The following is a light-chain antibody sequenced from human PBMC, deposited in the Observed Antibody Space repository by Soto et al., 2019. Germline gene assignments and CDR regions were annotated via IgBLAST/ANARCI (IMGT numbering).Light chain of an antibody. J-gene: IGKJ3*01. V-gene: IGKV3-20*01. Sequence: NVLTQSPGTLSLSPGDRATLSCRASQTVSTSFLAWYQQKPGQAPRLLIYGASNRATGIPDRFSDSGSGTDFTLTISRLEPGDFAVYYCQQYGRSPDLFTFGPGTKVEIK. CDR3: QQYGRSPDLFT. CDR2: GAS. CDR1: QTVSTSF.